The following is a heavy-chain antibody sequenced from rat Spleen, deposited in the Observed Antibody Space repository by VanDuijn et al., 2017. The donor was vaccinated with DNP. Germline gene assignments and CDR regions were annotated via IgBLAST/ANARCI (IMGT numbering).Heavy chain of an antibody. Sequence: QVQLTESGPGLVQPSETLSLTCTVSGFSLTGYSVYWVRQPSGKGLEWMGRMRYNGDTSYNSALKSRLSISRDTSKNQVFLKMNSLQSDDTAMYFCALNNYFDYWGQGVMVTVSS. V-gene: IGHV2-8*01. CDR1: GFSLTGYS. D-gene: IGHD3-5*01. CDR3: ALNNYFDY. CDR2: MRYNGDT. J-gene: IGHJ2*01.